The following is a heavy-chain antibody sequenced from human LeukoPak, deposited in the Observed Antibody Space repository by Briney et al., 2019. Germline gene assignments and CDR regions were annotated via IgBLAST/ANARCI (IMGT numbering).Heavy chain of an antibody. D-gene: IGHD3-10*01. J-gene: IGHJ4*02. Sequence: PSETLSLTCAVYGGSFSGYHWSWIRQPPGKGLEWIGEINHSGSTNYNPSLKSRVTISVDTSKNQFSLKPSSVTAADTAVYYCARGTMVRGPLGYWGQGTLVTVSS. V-gene: IGHV4-34*01. CDR3: ARGTMVRGPLGY. CDR1: GGSFSGYH. CDR2: INHSGST.